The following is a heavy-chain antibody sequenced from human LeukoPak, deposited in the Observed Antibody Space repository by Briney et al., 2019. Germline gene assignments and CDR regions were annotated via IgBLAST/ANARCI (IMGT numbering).Heavy chain of an antibody. CDR3: ATWAFYHNLDV. V-gene: IGHV3-43*02. Sequence: GALRLSCAASGFTIGPYAMYWVRQGPGRGLEWVSVIKADGSGTFYADSVRGRYTTSRDNSKNSLYLQMNSLTSEDTALYYCATWAFYHNLDVWGQGTTVIVSS. J-gene: IGHJ6*02. CDR1: GFTIGPYA. D-gene: IGHD2/OR15-2a*01. CDR2: IKADGSGT.